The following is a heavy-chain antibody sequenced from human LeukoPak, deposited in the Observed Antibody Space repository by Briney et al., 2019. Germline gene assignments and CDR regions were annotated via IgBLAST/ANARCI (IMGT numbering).Heavy chain of an antibody. CDR1: GFTFSSYA. V-gene: IGHV3-23*01. CDR2: ISGSGGST. CDR3: AKDQSSGDYFDY. J-gene: IGHJ4*02. Sequence: GGSLRLSCAASGFTFSSYAMSWVRQAPGKGLEWVSAISGSGGSTFYADSVKGRFTISRDNSKNTLYLQMNSLRAEDTAAYYCAKDQSSGDYFDYWGQGTLVTASS. D-gene: IGHD3-10*01.